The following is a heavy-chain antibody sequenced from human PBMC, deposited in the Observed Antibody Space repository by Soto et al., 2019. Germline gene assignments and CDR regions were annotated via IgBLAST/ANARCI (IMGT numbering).Heavy chain of an antibody. CDR2: ISYDGSNE. V-gene: IGHV3-30*18. J-gene: IGHJ4*02. CDR1: GFTFSSFG. Sequence: PGGSLRLSCAASGFTFSSFGMHWVRQAPGKGLEWVAVISYDGSNEYYADSVKGRFTISRDNFKNTLYLQMNSLRAEDTAVYYCAKGADSSGYYYLIDYWGQGTLVTVSS. D-gene: IGHD3-22*01. CDR3: AKGADSSGYYYLIDY.